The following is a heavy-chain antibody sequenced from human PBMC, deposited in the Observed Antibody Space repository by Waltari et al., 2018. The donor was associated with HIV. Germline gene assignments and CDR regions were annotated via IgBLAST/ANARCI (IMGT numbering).Heavy chain of an antibody. J-gene: IGHJ4*02. CDR2: IYYSGST. CDR1: GGSISSSSYY. Sequence: QLQLQESGQGLVTPSETLSLTCTVSGGSISSSSYYWGWIRQPPGKGLDWIGSIYYSGSTYYNPSLKSRVTISVDTSKNQFSLKLSSVTAADTAVYYCARLGYDYIWGRPRYFDYWGQGTLVTVSS. CDR3: ARLGYDYIWGRPRYFDY. D-gene: IGHD3-16*01. V-gene: IGHV4-39*01.